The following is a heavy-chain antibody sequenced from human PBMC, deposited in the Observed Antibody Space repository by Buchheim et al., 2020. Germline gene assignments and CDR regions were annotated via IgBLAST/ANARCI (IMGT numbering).Heavy chain of an antibody. J-gene: IGHJ6*02. CDR1: GGTFSSYT. CDR2: IIPILGIA. V-gene: IGHV1-69*02. CDR3: ARGGSRGVGATAGPYYYYYGMDV. D-gene: IGHD1-26*01. Sequence: QVQLVQSGAEVKKPGSSVKVSCKASGGTFSSYTISWVRQAPGQGLEWMGRIIPILGIANYAQKFQGRVTITADKSTSTAYMELSSLRSEDTAVYYCARGGSRGVGATAGPYYYYYGMDVWGQGTT.